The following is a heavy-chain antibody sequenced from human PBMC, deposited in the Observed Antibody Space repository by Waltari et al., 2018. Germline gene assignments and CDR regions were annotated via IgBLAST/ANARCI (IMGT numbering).Heavy chain of an antibody. CDR1: GFTLGDYA. J-gene: IGHJ4*02. Sequence: EVQLVESGGGLVQPGRSLRLSCTASGFTLGDYAMSWFRQAPGKGLEWVGFIRSKGYGGTTEYAASVKGRFTISRDDSKSIAYLQMNSLKTEDTAVYYCTRDYPLDGYCSSTSCPIFDYWGQGTLVTVSS. V-gene: IGHV3-49*03. CDR3: TRDYPLDGYCSSTSCPIFDY. D-gene: IGHD2-2*01. CDR2: IRSKGYGGTT.